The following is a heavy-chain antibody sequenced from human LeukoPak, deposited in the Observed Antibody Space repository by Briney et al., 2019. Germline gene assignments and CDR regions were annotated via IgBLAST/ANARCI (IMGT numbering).Heavy chain of an antibody. J-gene: IGHJ3*02. V-gene: IGHV1-69*05. CDR3: ARCNYYDSSGYEEYDAFDI. CDR2: IIPIFGTA. D-gene: IGHD3-22*01. CDR1: GGTSSSYA. Sequence: GSSVKVSCKASGGTSSSYAISWVRQAPGQGLEWMGGIIPIFGTASYAQKFQGRVTITTDESTSTAYMELSSLRSEDTAVYYCARCNYYDSSGYEEYDAFDIWGQGTMVTVSS.